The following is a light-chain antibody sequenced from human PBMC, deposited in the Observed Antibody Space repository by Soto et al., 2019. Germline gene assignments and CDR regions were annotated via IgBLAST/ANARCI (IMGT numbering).Light chain of an antibody. Sequence: DIVMTQSPDSLAVSLGERATIHCKSSQSVLYTSNNKNCLAWFQKKPGQPPKLLIFWASTREFGVPDRFSGSGSGTDFTLTISSLQPEDVTIYYCQQYYTTPITFGQGTRLGIK. J-gene: IGKJ5*01. CDR2: WAS. V-gene: IGKV4-1*01. CDR1: QSVLYTSNNKNC. CDR3: QQYYTTPIT.